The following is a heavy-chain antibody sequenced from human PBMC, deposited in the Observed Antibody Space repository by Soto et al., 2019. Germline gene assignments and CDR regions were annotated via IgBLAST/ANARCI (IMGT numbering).Heavy chain of an antibody. CDR2: IYYTGSS. CDR1: GGSVSSCSYY. J-gene: IGHJ4*02. CDR3: ARQYTAMGTHAR. Sequence: AETLASTFTVSGGSVSSCSYYWSWIRQPPVKVLEWIGYIYYTGSSNYNPSLKSRVKISVYTSNKQFSLKLSSVTAADTAVYYSARQYTAMGTHARWGQGALVTVSS. D-gene: IGHD5-18*01. V-gene: IGHV4-61*01.